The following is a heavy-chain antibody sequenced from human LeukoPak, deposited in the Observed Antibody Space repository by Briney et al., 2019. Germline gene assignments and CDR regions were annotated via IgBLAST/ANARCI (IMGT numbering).Heavy chain of an antibody. CDR2: IYSGGST. Sequence: GGSLRLSCAASGFTVSGNYMSWVRQAPGKGLEWVSVIYSGGSTYYADSVKGRFTISRDNSKNTLYLQMNSLRAEDTAVYYCARGFWSGYYSYYFDYWGQGTLVTVSS. CDR1: GFTVSGNY. J-gene: IGHJ4*02. CDR3: ARGFWSGYYSYYFDY. V-gene: IGHV3-53*01. D-gene: IGHD3-3*01.